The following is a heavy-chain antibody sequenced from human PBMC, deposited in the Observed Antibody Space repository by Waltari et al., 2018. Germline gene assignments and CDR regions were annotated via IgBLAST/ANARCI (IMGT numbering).Heavy chain of an antibody. Sequence: EVQLVQSGAEVKKPGESLTISCKGSGYSFTSYWLGWVRPIPGKGLEWMGIIYPGDSDTRYSPSFQGQVTISADKSISTAYLQWSSLKASDTAMYYCARLVGATPPEGHWFDPWGQGTLVTVSS. CDR3: ARLVGATPPEGHWFDP. D-gene: IGHD1-26*01. J-gene: IGHJ5*02. CDR2: IYPGDSDT. V-gene: IGHV5-51*01. CDR1: GYSFTSYW.